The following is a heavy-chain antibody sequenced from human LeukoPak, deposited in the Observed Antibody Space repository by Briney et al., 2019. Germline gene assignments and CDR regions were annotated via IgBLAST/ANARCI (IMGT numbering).Heavy chain of an antibody. CDR3: ARQITMVRGVILYYYYYYMDL. CDR1: GFTFSSYG. J-gene: IGHJ6*03. D-gene: IGHD3-10*01. CDR2: TRYDGSNK. V-gene: IGHV3-30*02. Sequence: GGSLRLSCAASGFTFSSYGMHWVRQAPGKGLEWVAFTRYDGSNKYYADSVKGRFTISRDNAKNSLYLQMDSLRAEDSAVYYCARQITMVRGVILYYYYYYMDLWGKGTTVTVSS.